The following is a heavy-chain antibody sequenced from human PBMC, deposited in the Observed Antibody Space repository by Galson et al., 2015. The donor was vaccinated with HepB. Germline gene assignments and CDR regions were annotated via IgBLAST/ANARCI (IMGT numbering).Heavy chain of an antibody. V-gene: IGHV3-23*01. CDR2: ISGSGGST. CDR3: AKPTIFGVVIIYYFDY. D-gene: IGHD3-3*01. J-gene: IGHJ4*02. Sequence: SLRLSCAASGFTFSSYAMSWVRQAPGKGLEWVSAISGSGGSTYYADSVKGRFTISRDNSKNTLYLQMNSLRAEDTAVYYCAKPTIFGVVIIYYFDYWGQGTLVTVSS. CDR1: GFTFSSYA.